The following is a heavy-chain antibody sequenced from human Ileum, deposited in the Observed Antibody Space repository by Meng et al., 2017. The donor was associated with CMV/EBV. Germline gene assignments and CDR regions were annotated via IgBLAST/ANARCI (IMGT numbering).Heavy chain of an antibody. V-gene: IGHV4-59*01. CDR3: ARGGDISETIGH. CDR2: IHNSGST. Sequence: SETLSLTCTVAGGAISAYYWSWIRQSPGKGLEWIDYIHNSGSTQYTPSLKSRVTMSIDTSKNQFSLQLRSVTAADTAVYFCARGGDISETIGHWGQGRLVTVSS. CDR1: GGAISAYY. D-gene: IGHD6-19*01. J-gene: IGHJ5*02.